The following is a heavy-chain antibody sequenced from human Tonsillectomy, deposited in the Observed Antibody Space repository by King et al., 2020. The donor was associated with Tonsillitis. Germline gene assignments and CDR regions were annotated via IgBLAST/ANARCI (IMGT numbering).Heavy chain of an antibody. Sequence: QLVQSGAEVKKPGSSVKVSCKASGGTFSGYVISWVRQAPGQGLEWMGGIIAIFGTADYAQKFLGRVTITAEESTSTAYMELSSLRSEDTAMYYCSRAPYFVGLRLGGLSPGDGMDVWGQGTTVIVSS. CDR2: IIAIFGTA. CDR3: SRAPYFVGLRLGGLSPGDGMDV. V-gene: IGHV1-69*01. D-gene: IGHD3-16*01. J-gene: IGHJ6*02. CDR1: GGTFSGYV.